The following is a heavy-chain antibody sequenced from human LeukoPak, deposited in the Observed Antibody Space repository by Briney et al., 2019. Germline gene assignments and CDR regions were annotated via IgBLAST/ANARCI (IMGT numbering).Heavy chain of an antibody. CDR3: ARDASLYADDY. Sequence: GGSLRLSCAASGFTFSAYGMPWVRQAPGKGLEWVAVIWANGITEHYADSVKGRFTISRDNSKSTLYLQMNSLTAEDTAIYYCARDASLYADDYWGQGTLVTVSS. CDR1: GFTFSAYG. D-gene: IGHD2-2*01. CDR2: IWANGITE. J-gene: IGHJ4*02. V-gene: IGHV3-33*01.